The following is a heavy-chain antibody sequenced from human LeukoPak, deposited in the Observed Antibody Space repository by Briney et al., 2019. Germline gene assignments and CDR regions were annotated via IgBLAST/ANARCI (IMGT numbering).Heavy chain of an antibody. Sequence: PGRSLRLSCAASGFTFSSYGMHWVRKAPGKGLEWVAVIWYDGSNKYYADSVKGRFTVSRDNSKNTVYLQMNSLRAEDTAVYYCARDPGDYVGNDAFDIWGQGTMVTVSS. J-gene: IGHJ3*02. CDR3: ARDPGDYVGNDAFDI. CDR1: GFTFSSYG. CDR2: IWYDGSNK. D-gene: IGHD4-17*01. V-gene: IGHV3-33*01.